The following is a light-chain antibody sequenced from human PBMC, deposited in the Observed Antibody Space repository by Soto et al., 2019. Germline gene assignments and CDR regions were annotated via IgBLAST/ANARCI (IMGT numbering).Light chain of an antibody. Sequence: QSALTQPPSASGFPGQSVTISCTGTSSDVGYYDYVSWYQQHPGKAPKLVIYEVTKRPSGVPDRVSASKSGTSASLAITGLQAEDEADYYCQSYDSSLSGVVFGGGTKLTVL. J-gene: IGLJ2*01. CDR1: SSDVGYYDY. CDR2: EVT. CDR3: QSYDSSLSGVV. V-gene: IGLV2-8*01.